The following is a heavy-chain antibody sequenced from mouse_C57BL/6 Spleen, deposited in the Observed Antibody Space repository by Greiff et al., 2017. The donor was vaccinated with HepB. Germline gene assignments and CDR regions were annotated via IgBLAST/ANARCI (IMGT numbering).Heavy chain of an antibody. D-gene: IGHD1-1*01. CDR2: INYDGSST. CDR1: GFNFSDYY. Sequence: EVMLVESEGGLVQPGSSMKLSCTASGFNFSDYYMAWVRQVTEKGLEWVANINYDGSSTYYLDSLKSRFIISRDNAKNILYLQLSSLKSEDTATYYCARDPHYGSFDYWGQGTTLTVSS. V-gene: IGHV5-16*01. CDR3: ARDPHYGSFDY. J-gene: IGHJ2*01.